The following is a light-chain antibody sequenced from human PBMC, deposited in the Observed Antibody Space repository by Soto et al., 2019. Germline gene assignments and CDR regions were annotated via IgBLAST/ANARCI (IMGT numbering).Light chain of an antibody. Sequence: EIVLAQSPGTLSLSPGERATLSCGASQTVGISLAWYQHKPGQPPWLLIYDASKRATGTPARFGGSGSGTDFTLTISSLEPEDSAVYYCQQYGSLITFGQGTRLEIK. V-gene: IGKV3-11*01. CDR3: QQYGSLIT. CDR1: QTVGIS. J-gene: IGKJ5*01. CDR2: DAS.